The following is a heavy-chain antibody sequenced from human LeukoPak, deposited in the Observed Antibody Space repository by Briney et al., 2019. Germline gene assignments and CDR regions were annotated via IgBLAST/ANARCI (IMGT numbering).Heavy chain of an antibody. CDR3: ASVVSNFDY. CDR2: IYYTGST. CDR1: GASISTYY. Sequence: SETLSLTCTVSGASISTYYWSWIRQPPGKGLGWIGYIYYTGSTKYNPSLKRRVTISVDPSKIQFSLQLSSVTAADTAVYFCASVVSNFDYWGQGTLVTVFS. V-gene: IGHV4-59*01. D-gene: IGHD5/OR15-5a*01. J-gene: IGHJ4*02.